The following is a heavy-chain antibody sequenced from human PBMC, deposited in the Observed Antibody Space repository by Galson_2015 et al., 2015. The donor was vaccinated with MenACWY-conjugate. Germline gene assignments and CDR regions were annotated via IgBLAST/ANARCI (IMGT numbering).Heavy chain of an antibody. J-gene: IGHJ4*02. Sequence: SVKVSCKASGYTFTKYYLHWVRQAPGQAPEWMGILFPTNGDTAYAPKFQGRLTMTRETSTSTAYMELSSLRLEDTAVYYCTQDLTFMSMIVRDCWGQGHLVTVYS. V-gene: IGHV1-46*03. CDR1: GYTFTKYY. D-gene: IGHD3-16*01. CDR3: TQDLTFMSMIVRDC. CDR2: LFPTNGDT.